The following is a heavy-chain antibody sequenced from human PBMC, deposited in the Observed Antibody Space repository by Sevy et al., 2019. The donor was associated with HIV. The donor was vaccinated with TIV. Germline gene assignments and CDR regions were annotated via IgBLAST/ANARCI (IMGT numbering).Heavy chain of an antibody. J-gene: IGHJ4*02. Sequence: SGPTLVKPAQTLTLTCSFSGFSLNTSGVGVGWIRLPPGKDLEWLALIFWDDEKRYSPPLKNRLTITKDTSKNQVVLTMTNMDPVDTATYYCARFLKGDYTNYFDSWDQGSLVTVSS. D-gene: IGHD4-4*01. V-gene: IGHV2-5*02. CDR3: ARFLKGDYTNYFDS. CDR1: GFSLNTSGVG. CDR2: IFWDDEK.